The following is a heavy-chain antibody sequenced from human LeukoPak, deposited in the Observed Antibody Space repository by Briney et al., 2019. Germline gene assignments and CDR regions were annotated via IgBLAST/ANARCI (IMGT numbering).Heavy chain of an antibody. J-gene: IGHJ4*02. CDR3: ARGTRGDILTGYSLGY. D-gene: IGHD3-9*01. CDR2: INPNSGGT. CDR1: GYTFTGYY. Sequence: ASVKVSCKASGYTFTGYYMHWVRQAPGQGLEWMGWINPNSGGTNYAQKFQGRVTMTRDTSISTAYMEVSSLRSEDTAVYYCARGTRGDILTGYSLGYWGQGTLATVSS. V-gene: IGHV1-2*02.